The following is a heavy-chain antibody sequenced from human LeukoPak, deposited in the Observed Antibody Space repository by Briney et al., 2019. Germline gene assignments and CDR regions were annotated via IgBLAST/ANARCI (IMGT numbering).Heavy chain of an antibody. D-gene: IGHD4-17*01. J-gene: IGHJ6*02. V-gene: IGHV5-51*01. CDR3: ARQRGYGDYGPGYYYDYCMDV. Sequence: GESLKIFCKGSGYSFTSYWIGWVRPMPGKGLEWMGIIYPGDSDTRYRPSFQGQVTISADKSISTAYLQWSSLKASDTAMYYFARQRGYGDYGPGYYYDYCMDVWGQGTTVTVSS. CDR2: IYPGDSDT. CDR1: GYSFTSYW.